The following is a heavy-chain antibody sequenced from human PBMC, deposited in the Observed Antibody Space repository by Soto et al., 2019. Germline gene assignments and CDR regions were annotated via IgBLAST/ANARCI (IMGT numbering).Heavy chain of an antibody. V-gene: IGHV4-61*01. CDR1: GGSVSSGSYY. CDR2: IYYSGST. J-gene: IGHJ4*02. CDR3: ARDSGLGPYYGPALDY. D-gene: IGHD3-10*01. Sequence: SETLSLTCTVSGGSVSSGSYYWSWIRQPPGKGLEWIGYIYYSGSTNYNPSLKSRVTISSDTSKNQFSLKLSSVTAADTAVYYSARDSGLGPYYGPALDYWGQGTLVTVSS.